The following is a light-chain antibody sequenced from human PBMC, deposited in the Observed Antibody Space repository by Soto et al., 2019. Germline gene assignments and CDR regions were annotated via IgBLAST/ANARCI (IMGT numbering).Light chain of an antibody. V-gene: IGLV2-11*01. J-gene: IGLJ1*01. CDR1: SSDVGAYNY. CDR2: DVT. CDR3: CAYAGSYTYV. Sequence: QSALTQPRSVSGSPGQTLTISCTGTSSDVGAYNYVSWYQQRPGKAPQFIIYDVTKRPSGVPDRFSGSKSGNTASLTISGLQADDEADYFCCAYAGSYTYVFGTGTKVTVL.